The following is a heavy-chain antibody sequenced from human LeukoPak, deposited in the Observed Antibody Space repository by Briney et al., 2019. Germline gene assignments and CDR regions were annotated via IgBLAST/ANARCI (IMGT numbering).Heavy chain of an antibody. D-gene: IGHD3-3*01. J-gene: IGHJ6*04. CDR3: ARNGQGTYYDFEMDV. CDR1: GYTFTGYY. Sequence: GASVKVSCKASGYTFTGYYMHWVRQAPGQGLEWMGWINPNSGSTNYAQKFQGRVTMTRDTSISTAYMELSRLRSEDTAVYYCARNGQGTYYDFEMDVWGKGTTVTVSS. CDR2: INPNSGST. V-gene: IGHV1-2*02.